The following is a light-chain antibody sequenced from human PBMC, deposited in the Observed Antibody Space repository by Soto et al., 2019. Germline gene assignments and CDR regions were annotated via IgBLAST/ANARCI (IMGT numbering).Light chain of an antibody. Sequence: DIPMTQSPSSLSASVGDRVTITCRASQSVGTYVSWYQQKEGKAPKLPINVASTLQSGVASTFSGSGSGTDFTLAISSLQPEDFATYYCQQSASTPQTFGGGTRVEIK. CDR3: QQSASTPQT. CDR2: VAS. CDR1: QSVGTY. J-gene: IGKJ4*01. V-gene: IGKV1-39*01.